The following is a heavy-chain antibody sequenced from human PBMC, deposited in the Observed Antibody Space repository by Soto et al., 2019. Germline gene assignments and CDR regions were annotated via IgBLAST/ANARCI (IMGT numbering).Heavy chain of an antibody. CDR2: ISWNSGSI. CDR3: AKDIVKKDYYYMDV. Sequence: GGSLRLSCAASGFTFDDYAMHWVRQAPGKGLEWVSGISWNSGSIGYADSVKGRFTISRDNAKNSLYLQMNSLRAEDTALYYCAKDIVKKDYYYMDVWGKGTTVTVSS. D-gene: IGHD2-21*01. J-gene: IGHJ6*03. CDR1: GFTFDDYA. V-gene: IGHV3-9*01.